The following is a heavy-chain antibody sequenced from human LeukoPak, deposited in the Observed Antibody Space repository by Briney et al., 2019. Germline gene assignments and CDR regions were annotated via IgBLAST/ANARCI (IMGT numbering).Heavy chain of an antibody. CDR1: GFTFSSYA. Sequence: GGSLRLSRAASGFTFSSYAMSWVRQAPGKGLEWVSAISGGGGSTYYADSVKGRFTISRDNSKNTLYLQMNSLRAEDTAVYYCAKWARDCSSTSCYMRYWGQGTLVTVSS. V-gene: IGHV3-23*01. CDR3: AKWARDCSSTSCYMRY. D-gene: IGHD2-2*02. J-gene: IGHJ4*02. CDR2: ISGGGGST.